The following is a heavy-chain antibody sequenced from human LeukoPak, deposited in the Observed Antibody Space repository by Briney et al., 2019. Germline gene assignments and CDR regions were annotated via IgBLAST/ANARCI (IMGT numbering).Heavy chain of an antibody. D-gene: IGHD2-8*01. CDR1: GDSTSNFY. CDR2: INYSGSS. V-gene: IGHV4-59*03. CDR3: ALAPNSNWFDF. J-gene: IGHJ5*01. Sequence: SETLSLTCTVSGDSTSNFYWNWIRQSPGKGLEWIGNINYSGSSVYNPSLKSRGTISIDTSRRQFFLKLNSVTAADTAVYFCALAPNSNWFDFWGPGILVTVSS.